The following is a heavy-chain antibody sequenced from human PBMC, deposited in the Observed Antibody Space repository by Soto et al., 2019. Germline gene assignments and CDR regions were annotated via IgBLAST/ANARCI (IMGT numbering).Heavy chain of an antibody. CDR2: IYHSGSA. Sequence: PSETLSLTCAVSGGSVSSTYWWSWVRQPPGKGLEWIGEIYHSGSANYHPSLKRRVTISVDNSKNQFSLNLNSVTAADTAVYYCARYNAASGTYYLDYWGQGTLVTVSS. J-gene: IGHJ4*02. CDR1: GGSVSSTYW. V-gene: IGHV4-4*02. CDR3: ARYNAASGTYYLDY. D-gene: IGHD6-13*01.